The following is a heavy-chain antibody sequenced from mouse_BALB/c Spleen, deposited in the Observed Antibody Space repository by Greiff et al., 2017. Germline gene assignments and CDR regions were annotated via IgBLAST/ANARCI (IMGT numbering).Heavy chain of an antibody. J-gene: IGHJ4*01. D-gene: IGHD2-1*01. CDR1: GFTFSSYA. CDR3: ARYGNYDYYAMDY. Sequence: EVQLVESGGGLVKPGGSLKLSCAASGFTFSSYAMSWVRQSPEKRLEWVAEISSGGSYTYYPDTVTGRFTISRDNAKNTLYLEMSSLRSEDTAMYYCARYGNYDYYAMDYWGQGTSVTVSS. V-gene: IGHV5-9-4*01. CDR2: ISSGGSYT.